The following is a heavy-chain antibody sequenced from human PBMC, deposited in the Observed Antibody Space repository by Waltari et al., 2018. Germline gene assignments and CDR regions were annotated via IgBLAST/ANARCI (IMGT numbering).Heavy chain of an antibody. D-gene: IGHD6-19*01. J-gene: IGHJ5*02. CDR1: GGTFSSYA. CDR2: IIPIFGTA. CDR3: ARDRERIAVPPNWFDP. V-gene: IGHV1-69*01. Sequence: QVQLVQSGAEVKKPGSSVKVSCKASGGTFSSYAISWVRQAPGQGLEWMGGIIPIFGTANYAQKFQGRVTITADESTSTAYMELSSLRSEDTAVYYCARDRERIAVPPNWFDPWGQGTLVTVSS.